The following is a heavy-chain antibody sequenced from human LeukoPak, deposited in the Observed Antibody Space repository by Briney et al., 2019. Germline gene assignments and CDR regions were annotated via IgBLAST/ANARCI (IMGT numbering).Heavy chain of an antibody. CDR1: GFTFSDYY. Sequence: PGGSLRLSCAASGFTFSDYYMSWIRQAPGKGLEWVSYISSSGSTIYYADSVKGRFTISRDNAKDSLYLQMNSLRAEDTALYYCARDLDWGAFDAWGQGTLVTVSS. J-gene: IGHJ5*02. CDR2: ISSSGSTI. V-gene: IGHV3-11*01. CDR3: ARDLDWGAFDA. D-gene: IGHD3-9*01.